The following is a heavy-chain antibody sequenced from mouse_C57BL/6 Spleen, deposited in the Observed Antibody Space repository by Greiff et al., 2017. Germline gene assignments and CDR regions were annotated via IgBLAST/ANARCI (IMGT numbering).Heavy chain of an antibody. D-gene: IGHD2-4*01. CDR3: ARVYDYHVDY. CDR2: ISNLAYSI. CDR1: GFTFSDYG. V-gene: IGHV5-15*01. Sequence: EVKLVESGGGLVQPGGSLKLSCAASGFTFSDYGMAWVRQAPRKGPEWVAFISNLAYSIYYADTVTGRFTISRENAKNTLYLEMSSLRSEDTAMYYCARVYDYHVDYWGQGTTLTVSS. J-gene: IGHJ2*01.